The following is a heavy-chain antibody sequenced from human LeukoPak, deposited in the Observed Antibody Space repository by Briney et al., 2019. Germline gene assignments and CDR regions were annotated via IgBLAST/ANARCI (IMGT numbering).Heavy chain of an antibody. D-gene: IGHD3-22*01. CDR3: ARHVVAVGFDY. CDR1: GFTFSSYS. CDR2: ITSSSSYI. Sequence: TGGSLRLSCAASGFTFSSYSMNWVRQAPGKGLEWVSSITSSSSYIYYADSVKGRFTISRDNAKNSLYLQMNSLRAEDTAVYYCARHVVAVGFDYWGQGALVTVSS. V-gene: IGHV3-21*01. J-gene: IGHJ4*02.